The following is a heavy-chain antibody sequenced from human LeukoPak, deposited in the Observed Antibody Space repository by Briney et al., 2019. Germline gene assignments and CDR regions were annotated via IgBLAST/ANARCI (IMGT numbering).Heavy chain of an antibody. J-gene: IGHJ3*02. CDR3: AKDNSQWPAIDAFDI. Sequence: GGSLRLSCAASGFTFDDYAMHWVRQAPGKGLEWVSGISWNSGSIGYADSVKGRFTISRDNAKNSLYLQMNSLRAEDTALYYCAKDNSQWPAIDAFDIWGQGTMVTVSS. V-gene: IGHV3-9*01. CDR2: ISWNSGSI. D-gene: IGHD6-19*01. CDR1: GFTFDDYA.